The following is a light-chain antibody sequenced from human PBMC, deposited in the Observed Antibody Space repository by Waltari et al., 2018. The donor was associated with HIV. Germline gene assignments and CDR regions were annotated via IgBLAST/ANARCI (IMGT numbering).Light chain of an antibody. V-gene: IGKV1-39*01. Sequence: QMTQSASSPSASVGDRVTSTCRARQSIRNKLNWYQQKLGKAPKLLIYSASSLESGVPARFCGSGSGTDFTLTISSLQPEDFATCYCQESCSFGPGTKVDIK. CDR3: QESCS. CDR1: QSIRNK. CDR2: SAS. J-gene: IGKJ3*01.